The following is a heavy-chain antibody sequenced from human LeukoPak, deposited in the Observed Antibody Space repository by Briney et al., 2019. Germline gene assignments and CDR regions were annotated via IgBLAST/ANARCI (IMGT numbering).Heavy chain of an antibody. CDR3: ARSAGYSSLNWFDP. D-gene: IGHD6-13*01. J-gene: IGHJ5*02. V-gene: IGHV4-39*01. Sequence: SETLSLTCTVSGGSISSSSYYWGWIRQPPGKGLEWIGSIYYSGSTYYNPSLKSRVTISVDTSENQFSLKLSSVTAADTAVYCCARSAGYSSLNWFDPWGQGTLVTVSS. CDR1: GGSISSSSYY. CDR2: IYYSGST.